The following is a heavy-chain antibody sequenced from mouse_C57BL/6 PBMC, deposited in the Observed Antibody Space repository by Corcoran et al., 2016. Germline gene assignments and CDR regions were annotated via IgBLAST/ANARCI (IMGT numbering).Heavy chain of an antibody. D-gene: IGHD2-2*01. J-gene: IGHJ1*03. CDR1: GYTFTDYY. CDR2: IYPGSGNT. V-gene: IGHV1-76*01. CDR3: ARTGSYWYFDV. Sequence: QVQLKHSGAELVRPGSSVKLSCKASGYTFTDYYINWVKQRPGQGLEWIARIYPGSGNTYYNEKFKGKATLTAEKSSSTAYMQLSSLTSEDSAVYFCARTGSYWYFDVWGTGTTVTVSS.